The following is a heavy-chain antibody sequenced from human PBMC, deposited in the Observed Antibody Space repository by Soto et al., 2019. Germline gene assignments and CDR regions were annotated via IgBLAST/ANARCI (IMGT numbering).Heavy chain of an antibody. CDR1: GCSLSTSGVG. J-gene: IGHJ6*02. Sequence: GSGPTLVNPTQTLTLTCTFSGCSLSTSGVGVGWILQPPGKALEWLALIYWNDDKRYSPSLKSRLTITKDTSKNQVVLTMTNMDPVDTATYYCAHEAAAGPRRNYGMDVWGQGTTVTAP. CDR3: AHEAAAGPRRNYGMDV. CDR2: IYWNDDK. D-gene: IGHD6-13*01. V-gene: IGHV2-5*01.